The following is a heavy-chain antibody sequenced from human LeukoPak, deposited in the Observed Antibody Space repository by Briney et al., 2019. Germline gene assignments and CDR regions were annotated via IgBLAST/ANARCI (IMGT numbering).Heavy chain of an antibody. J-gene: IGHJ4*02. V-gene: IGHV3-20*04. Sequence: RPGGSLRLSCAASGFTFDDYGMSWVRQAPGKGLEWVSGINWNGGSTGYADSVKGRFTISRDNAKNSLYLQMNSLRAEDTALYYCATEGNYYGSGSYYSYFDYWGQGTLVTVPS. CDR1: GFTFDDYG. D-gene: IGHD3-10*01. CDR2: INWNGGST. CDR3: ATEGNYYGSGSYYSYFDY.